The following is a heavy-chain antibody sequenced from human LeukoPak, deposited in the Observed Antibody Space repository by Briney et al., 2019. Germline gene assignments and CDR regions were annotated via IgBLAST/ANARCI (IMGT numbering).Heavy chain of an antibody. V-gene: IGHV1-46*01. CDR2: INPGGGST. J-gene: IGHJ4*02. Sequence: GASVKVSCKASGSIFSSYYMHWVRQAPGQGLEWMGIINPGGGSTSYAQKFQGRVTMTRDTSSSTVCMELSSLRSEDTAVYYCARDSSSSPSAFDYWGQGTLVTVSS. D-gene: IGHD6-6*01. CDR3: ARDSSSSPSAFDY. CDR1: GSIFSSYY.